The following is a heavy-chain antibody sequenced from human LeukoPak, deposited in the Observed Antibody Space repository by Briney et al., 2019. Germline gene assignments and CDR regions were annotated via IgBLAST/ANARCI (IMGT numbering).Heavy chain of an antibody. D-gene: IGHD6-6*01. V-gene: IGHV3-74*01. CDR2: INSDGSST. CDR1: GFTLSFYT. CDR3: ARADSSSSRLDC. J-gene: IGHJ4*02. Sequence: PGGSLRLSCAASGFTLSFYTMNWVRQAPGKGLVWVSHINSDGSSTNYADSVKGRFTISRDNAKNTLYLQMNSLRAEDTAVYFCARADSSSSRLDCWGQGTLVTVSS.